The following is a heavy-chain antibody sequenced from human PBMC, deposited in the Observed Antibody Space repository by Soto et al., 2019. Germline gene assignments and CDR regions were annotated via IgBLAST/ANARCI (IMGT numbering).Heavy chain of an antibody. Sequence: SETLSLTCTVSGGSISSYYWSWIRQPPGKGLEWIGYIYYSGSTNYNPSLKSRVTISVDTSKNQFSLKLSSVTAADTAVYYCARGRHYDYIWGSYRNPFDYWGQGTLVTVSS. CDR2: IYYSGST. CDR1: GGSISSYY. V-gene: IGHV4-59*01. D-gene: IGHD3-16*02. J-gene: IGHJ4*02. CDR3: ARGRHYDYIWGSYRNPFDY.